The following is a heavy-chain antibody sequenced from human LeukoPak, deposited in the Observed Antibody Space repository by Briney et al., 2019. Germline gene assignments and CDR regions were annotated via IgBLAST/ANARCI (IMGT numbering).Heavy chain of an antibody. J-gene: IGHJ4*02. D-gene: IGHD3-22*01. CDR3: ARGGSLVYYDSTNTDY. CDR2: ISSSSSYI. V-gene: IGHV3-21*01. CDR1: GFTFSSYS. Sequence: GGSLRLSCAASGFTFSSYSMNWVRQAPGKGLEWVSSISSSSSYIYYADSVKGRFTISRDNAKNSLYLQMNSLRAEDTAVYYCARGGSLVYYDSTNTDYWGQGTLVTVSS.